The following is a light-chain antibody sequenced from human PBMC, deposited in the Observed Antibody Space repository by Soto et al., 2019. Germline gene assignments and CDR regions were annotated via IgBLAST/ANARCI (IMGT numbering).Light chain of an antibody. CDR3: GTWDSSLSAVV. CDR1: SSNIGNNY. CDR2: DNN. J-gene: IGLJ2*01. V-gene: IGLV1-51*01. Sequence: QSVLTQPPSVSAAPGQKVTISCSGSSSNIGNNYVSWYQQLPGTAPKLLIYDNNKRPSGIPDRFSGSKSRTSATMGITGLQTGAEADYYCGTWDSSLSAVVFGGGTKLTVL.